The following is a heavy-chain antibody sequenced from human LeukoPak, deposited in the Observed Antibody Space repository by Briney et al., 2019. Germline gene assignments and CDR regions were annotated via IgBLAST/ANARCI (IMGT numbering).Heavy chain of an antibody. Sequence: ASVKVSCKASGYTFTSYGISWVRQAPGQGLEWMGCISAYNGNTNYAQNLQGRVTMTTDTSTSTAYMELRSLRSDDTAVYYCALSGYCSGGSCYSLVWGQGTLVTVSS. CDR2: ISAYNGNT. CDR1: GYTFTSYG. J-gene: IGHJ4*02. CDR3: ALSGYCSGGSCYSLV. D-gene: IGHD2-15*01. V-gene: IGHV1-18*01.